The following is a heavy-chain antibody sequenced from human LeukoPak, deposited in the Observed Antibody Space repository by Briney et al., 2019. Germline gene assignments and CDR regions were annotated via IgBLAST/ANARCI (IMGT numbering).Heavy chain of an antibody. V-gene: IGHV3-21*01. J-gene: IGHJ4*02. CDR2: ISSSSSYI. Sequence: GGSLRLSCAASGFTFSSYSMNWVRQAPGKGLEWVSSISSSSSYIYYADSVKGRFTISRDNAKNSLYLQMNSLRAEDTAAYYCARARDRITMIVVGYWGQGTLVTVSS. CDR3: ARARDRITMIVVGY. D-gene: IGHD3-22*01. CDR1: GFTFSSYS.